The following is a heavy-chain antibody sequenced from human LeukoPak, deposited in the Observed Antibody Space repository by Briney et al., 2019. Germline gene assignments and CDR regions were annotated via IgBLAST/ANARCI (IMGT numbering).Heavy chain of an antibody. Sequence: SETLSLTCAVSGGSISTYYWSWIRQPAGKGLEWIGRIHSSGTTHYNPSLRSRVTLSIDTSKNQFSLKLSSVTAADTAVYYCGRLNLPAVSGAFDYWGQGTLVTVSS. CDR3: GRLNLPAVSGAFDY. J-gene: IGHJ4*02. D-gene: IGHD2-2*01. V-gene: IGHV4-4*07. CDR1: GGSISTYY. CDR2: IHSSGTT.